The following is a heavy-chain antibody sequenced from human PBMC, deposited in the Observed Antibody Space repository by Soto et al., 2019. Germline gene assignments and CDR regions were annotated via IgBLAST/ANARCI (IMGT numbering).Heavy chain of an antibody. CDR2: ISHDGSYK. CDR3: AKGLLAIVGTTLPRDAFNI. V-gene: IGHV3-30*18. D-gene: IGHD1-26*01. Sequence: LSLTCSASGFSFTTYVMHWVRQAPGKGLEWVAVISHDGSYKYYGDAVKGRFTISRDTSKNAVYLEMNSLRPEDTAVYYCAKGLLAIVGTTLPRDAFNIWGQGTMVTVSS. J-gene: IGHJ3*02. CDR1: GFSFTTYV.